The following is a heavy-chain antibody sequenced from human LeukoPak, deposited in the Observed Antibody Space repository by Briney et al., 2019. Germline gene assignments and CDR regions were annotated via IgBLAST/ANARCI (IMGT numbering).Heavy chain of an antibody. CDR2: ISAYNGNT. CDR3: AREKRGYSYGYLDY. D-gene: IGHD5-18*01. V-gene: IGHV1-18*04. Sequence: ASVKVSCKASGYTLTSYGISWVRQAPGQGLEWVGWISAYNGNTNYAQKLQGRVTMTTDTSTSTAYMELGSLRSDDTAVYYCAREKRGYSYGYLDYWGQGTLVTVSS. J-gene: IGHJ4*02. CDR1: GYTLTSYG.